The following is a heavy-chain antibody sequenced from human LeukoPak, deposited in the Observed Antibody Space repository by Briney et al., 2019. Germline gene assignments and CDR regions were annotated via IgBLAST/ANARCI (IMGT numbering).Heavy chain of an antibody. CDR3: ARDEGQHSYGFIDY. J-gene: IGHJ4*02. CDR2: IWYDGSNK. D-gene: IGHD5-18*01. Sequence: GGPLRLSCAASGFTFSSYGMLWVRQAPGKGLEWVADIWYDGSNKYYADSEKGRLTISRDNSKNTLYLQMNSLRAEDTAVYYCARDEGQHSYGFIDYWGQGTLVTVSS. V-gene: IGHV3-33*01. CDR1: GFTFSSYG.